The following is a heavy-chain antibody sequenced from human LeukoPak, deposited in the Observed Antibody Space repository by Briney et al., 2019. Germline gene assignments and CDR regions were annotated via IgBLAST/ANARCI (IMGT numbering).Heavy chain of an antibody. J-gene: IGHJ4*02. Sequence: KSSQTLSLTCTVSGGSISSGGYYWSWIRQHPGKGLEWIVYIYYSGSTYYNPSLKSRVTISVDTSKNQFSLKLSSVTAADTAVYYCVRGAGYDILTGYYIGNYFDYWGQGTLVTVSS. CDR2: IYYSGST. V-gene: IGHV4-31*03. CDR1: GGSISSGGYY. CDR3: VRGAGYDILTGYYIGNYFDY. D-gene: IGHD3-9*01.